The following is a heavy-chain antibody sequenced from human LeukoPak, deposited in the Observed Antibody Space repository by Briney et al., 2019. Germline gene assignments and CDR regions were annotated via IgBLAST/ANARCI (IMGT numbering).Heavy chain of an antibody. J-gene: IGHJ4*02. V-gene: IGHV3-23*01. Sequence: GGSLRLSCAASGFTFSSYAMSWVRQAPGKGLEWVSAINSAGSTYYGDSVRGRFTISRDNSKNVLYLQTNSLRAEDTALYYCAKDQNTVATAPFDYWGQGTLVTVSS. CDR2: INSAGST. CDR1: GFTFSSYA. CDR3: AKDQNTVATAPFDY. D-gene: IGHD4-17*01.